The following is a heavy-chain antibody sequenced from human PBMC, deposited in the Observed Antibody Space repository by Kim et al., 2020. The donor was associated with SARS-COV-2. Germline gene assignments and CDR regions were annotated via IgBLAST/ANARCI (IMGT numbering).Heavy chain of an antibody. CDR1: GGSISSGGYY. CDR2: IYYSGST. J-gene: IGHJ4*02. V-gene: IGHV4-31*03. D-gene: IGHD3-22*01. Sequence: SETLSLTCTVSGGSISSGGYYWSWIRQHPGKGLEWIGYIYYSGSTYYNPSLKGRVTISVDTSKNQFSLKLSSVTAADTAVYYCARSHIPDYYDSSGYFDYWGQGTLVTVSS. CDR3: ARSHIPDYYDSSGYFDY.